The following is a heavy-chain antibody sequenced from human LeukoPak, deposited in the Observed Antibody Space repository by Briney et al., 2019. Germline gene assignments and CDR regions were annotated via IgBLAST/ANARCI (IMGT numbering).Heavy chain of an antibody. CDR3: ARDRSGSYRPYYYYYYMDV. CDR1: GFTFSSYG. D-gene: IGHD3-10*01. CDR2: IWNDGSNK. V-gene: IGHV3-33*01. J-gene: IGHJ6*03. Sequence: GGSLRLSYAASGFTFSSYGMHWVRQAPGKGLEWVAVIWNDGSNKYYADSVKGRFTISRDNSKNTLYLQMNSLRAEDAAVYYCARDRSGSYRPYYYYYYMDVWGKGTTVTVSS.